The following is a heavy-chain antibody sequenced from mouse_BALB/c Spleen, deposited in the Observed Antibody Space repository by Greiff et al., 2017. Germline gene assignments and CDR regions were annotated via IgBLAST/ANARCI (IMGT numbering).Heavy chain of an antibody. J-gene: IGHJ2*01. CDR3: ARQVSFDY. V-gene: IGHV5-6*01. CDR2: ISSGGSYT. CDR1: GFTFSSYG. Sequence: EVKLQESGGDLVKPGGSLKLSCAASGFTFSSYGMSWVRQTPDKRLEWVATISSGGSYTYYPDSVKGRFTISRDNAKNTLYLQMSSLKSEDTAMYYCARQVSFDYCGQGTTLTVSS.